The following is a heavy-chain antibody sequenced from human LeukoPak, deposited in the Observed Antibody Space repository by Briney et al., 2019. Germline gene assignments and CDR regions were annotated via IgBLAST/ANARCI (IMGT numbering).Heavy chain of an antibody. J-gene: IGHJ6*03. CDR1: GGTFSSYA. V-gene: IGHV1-69*13. CDR3: ARGSRFLEWLLSPHYYMDV. CDR2: IIPIFGTA. D-gene: IGHD3-3*01. Sequence: ASVKVSCKASGGTFSSYAISWVRQAPGQGLEWMGGIIPIFGTANYAQKFQGRVTITADESTSTAYMELSSLRSEDTAVYYCARGSRFLEWLLSPHYYMDVWGKGTTVTVSS.